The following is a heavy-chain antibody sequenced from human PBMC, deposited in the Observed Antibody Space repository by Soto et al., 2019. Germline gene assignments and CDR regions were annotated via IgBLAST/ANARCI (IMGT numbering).Heavy chain of an antibody. CDR1: GFTVSSNY. V-gene: IGHV3-53*01. J-gene: IGHJ3*02. D-gene: IGHD3-22*01. CDR3: ASNSGYDAFDI. Sequence: GGSLRLSCAASGFTVSSNYMSWVRQAPGKGLEWVSVIYSGGSTYYADSVKGRFTISRDNSKNTLYLQMNSLRAEDTAVYYCASNSGYDAFDIWGQGKMVTVSS. CDR2: IYSGGST.